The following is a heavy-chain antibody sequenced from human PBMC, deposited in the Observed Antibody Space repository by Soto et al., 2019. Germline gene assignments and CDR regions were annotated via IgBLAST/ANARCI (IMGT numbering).Heavy chain of an antibody. V-gene: IGHV3-11*06. CDR1: GFTFNDYY. CDR3: ARDQDRNGDYNMFDY. J-gene: IGHJ4*02. CDR2: ISTSGSYT. Sequence: GGSLRLSCAASGFTFNDYYMSWIRQGPGEGLEWISYISTSGSYTNYADPVKGRFTISRDNAKKSLYLQMNSLRAEDTAVYYCARDQDRNGDYNMFDYWGQGTLVTVSS. D-gene: IGHD3-22*01.